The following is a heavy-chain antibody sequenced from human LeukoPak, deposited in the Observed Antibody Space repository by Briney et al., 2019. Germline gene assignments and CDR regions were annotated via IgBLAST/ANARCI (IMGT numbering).Heavy chain of an antibody. V-gene: IGHV4-4*09. CDR3: AGNNVDAASFDY. Sequence: PSETLSLTCTVSGGSISSYYWSWIRQPPGKGLEWIGYIYTSGSTNYNPSLKSRVTISVDTSKNQFSLKLSSVTAADTAVYYCAGNNVDAASFDYWGQGTLVTVSS. D-gene: IGHD5-18*01. CDR2: IYTSGST. CDR1: GGSISSYY. J-gene: IGHJ4*02.